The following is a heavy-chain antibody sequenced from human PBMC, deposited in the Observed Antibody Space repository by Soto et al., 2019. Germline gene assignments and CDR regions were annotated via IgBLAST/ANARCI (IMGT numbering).Heavy chain of an antibody. J-gene: IGHJ1*01. CDR3: TTDPLVGLQSGSDVNAEYFQH. V-gene: IGHV3-15*01. CDR2: IKSKTDGGTT. D-gene: IGHD5-12*01. Sequence: EVQLVESGGGLVKPGGSLRLSCAASGFTFSNAWMSWVRQAPGKGLEWVGRIKSKTDGGTTDYAAPVKGRFTISRDDSKNTLYLQMNSLKTEDTAVYYCTTDPLVGLQSGSDVNAEYFQHWGQGTLVTVSS. CDR1: GFTFSNAW.